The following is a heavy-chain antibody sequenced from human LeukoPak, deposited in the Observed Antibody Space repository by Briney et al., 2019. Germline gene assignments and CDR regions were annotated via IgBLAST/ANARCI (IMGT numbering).Heavy chain of an antibody. CDR2: FDPEDGET. CDR1: GYTLTELS. CDR3: ATDPSYSSSWYY. V-gene: IGHV1-24*01. D-gene: IGHD6-13*01. J-gene: IGHJ4*02. Sequence: ASVKVSCKVSGYTLTELSMHWVRQAPGKGLEWMGGFDPEDGETIYAQKFQGRVTMTEDTSTDTAYMELSSLRSEDTAVYYCATDPSYSSSWYYWGQGTLVTVSS.